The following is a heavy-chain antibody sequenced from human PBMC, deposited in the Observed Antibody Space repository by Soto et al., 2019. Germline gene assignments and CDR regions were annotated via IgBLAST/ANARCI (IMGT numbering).Heavy chain of an antibody. V-gene: IGHV1-8*01. CDR2: MNPNSGNT. J-gene: IGHJ6*02. D-gene: IGHD3-10*01. CDR1: GPTFTSYD. CDR3: SAHRSSLNLRRAVIIGDYYYNGMDV. Sequence: EAPVTVSCKAAGPTFTSYDINWGRQDTEKGLEWMGWMNPNSGNTGYAQKFQGRVTMTRNTSISTAYMELGSLRSEDTAVYYCSAHRSSLNLRRAVIIGDYYYNGMDVWGQGTAVTVSS.